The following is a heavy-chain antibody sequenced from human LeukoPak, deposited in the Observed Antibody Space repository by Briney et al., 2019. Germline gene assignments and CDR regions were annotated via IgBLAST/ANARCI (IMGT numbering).Heavy chain of an antibody. CDR3: ARTSRGVGFLVDP. J-gene: IGHJ5*02. CDR1: GYSFTNYD. CDR2: MSPATGET. Sequence: GSMKVSCKASGYSFTNYDINWMRQASGQGLEWLGWMSPATGETGYAEEFQGRITMTSDTSISTAYMELSSLRSEDTAVYYCARTSRGVGFLVDPWGQGTLVTVSS. V-gene: IGHV1-8*02. D-gene: IGHD2-15*01.